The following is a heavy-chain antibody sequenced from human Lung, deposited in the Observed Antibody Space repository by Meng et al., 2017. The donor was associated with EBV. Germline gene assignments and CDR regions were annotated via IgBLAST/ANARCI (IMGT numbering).Heavy chain of an antibody. Sequence: QVPLQQWGAGLLKPSETLSLTCGGSGRPFSSSYWSWIRQPPGKGLEWIGQINYSGITNYNPSLKSRVTISVDTSKNQFSLSLNSVTAADTAVYYCARHSYHSCFDPWGQGTLVTVSS. CDR2: INYSGIT. CDR1: GRPFSSSY. D-gene: IGHD2-2*01. V-gene: IGHV4-34*01. J-gene: IGHJ5*02. CDR3: ARHSYHSCFDP.